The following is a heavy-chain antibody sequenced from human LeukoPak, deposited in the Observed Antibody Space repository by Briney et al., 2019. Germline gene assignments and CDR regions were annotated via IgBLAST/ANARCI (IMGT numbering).Heavy chain of an antibody. CDR1: GGSISSSSYY. CDR2: IYYSGIT. Sequence: SETLSLTCTVSGGSISSSSYYWGWIRQPPGKGLEWIGSIYYSGITYYNPSLKSRVTISVDTSKNQFSLKLSSVTAADTAVYYCARADRRTLFFDYWGQGTLVTVSS. CDR3: ARADRRTLFFDY. J-gene: IGHJ4*02. V-gene: IGHV4-39*07.